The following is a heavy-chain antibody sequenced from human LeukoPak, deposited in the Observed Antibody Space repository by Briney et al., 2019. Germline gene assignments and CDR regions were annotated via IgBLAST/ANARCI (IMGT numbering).Heavy chain of an antibody. CDR2: FDPEDGET. CDR3: ATCRDLRWCDAFDI. Sequence: ASVNVSCKVSVYTLTELSMHWVRQAPGKGLEWRGGFDPEDGETIYAQKFQGRVTMTEDTSTDTAYMELSSLRSEDTAVYYCATCRDLRWCDAFDIWGQGTMVTVSS. D-gene: IGHD4-23*01. V-gene: IGHV1-24*01. J-gene: IGHJ3*02. CDR1: VYTLTELS.